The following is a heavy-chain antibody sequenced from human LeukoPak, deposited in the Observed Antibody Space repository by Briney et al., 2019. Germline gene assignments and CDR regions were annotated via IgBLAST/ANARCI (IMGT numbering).Heavy chain of an antibody. J-gene: IGHJ3*02. V-gene: IGHV3-74*01. CDR2: INPDGTTT. D-gene: IGHD1-26*01. CDR1: GFTFSTYW. Sequence: GGSLRLSCAASGFTFSTYWMHWVRQAPGKGLVWVSRINPDGTTTSYADSVKGRFTISRDNAKDTVYLQMNSLRAEDTAVYYCAKDLVVGATLDAFDIWGQGTMVTVSS. CDR3: AKDLVVGATLDAFDI.